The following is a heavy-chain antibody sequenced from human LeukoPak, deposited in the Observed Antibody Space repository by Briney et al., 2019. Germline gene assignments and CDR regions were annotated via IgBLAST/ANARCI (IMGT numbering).Heavy chain of an antibody. Sequence: ASVKVSCKASGGTFSSYAISWVRQAPGQGLEWMGGIIPIFGTANYAQKFQGRVTITAGKSTSTAYMELSSLRSEDTAVYYCASSSKGGYYYVYFQHWGQGTLVTVSS. CDR2: IIPIFGTA. CDR1: GGTFSSYA. J-gene: IGHJ1*01. V-gene: IGHV1-69*06. D-gene: IGHD3-22*01. CDR3: ASSSKGGYYYVYFQH.